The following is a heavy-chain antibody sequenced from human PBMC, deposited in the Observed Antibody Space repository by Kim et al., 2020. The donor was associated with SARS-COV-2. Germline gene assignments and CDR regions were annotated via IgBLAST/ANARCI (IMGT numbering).Heavy chain of an antibody. Sequence: ASVKVSCKASGYTFTSYAMNWVRQAPGQGLEWMGWISTNTGNPTYAQGFTGRFVFSLDTSVSTAYLQISSLKAEDTAVYYCARSGRYMVRGVIILSNNWFDPWGQGTLVTVSS. V-gene: IGHV7-4-1*02. D-gene: IGHD3-10*01. CDR1: GYTFTSYA. CDR2: ISTNTGNP. CDR3: ARSGRYMVRGVIILSNNWFDP. J-gene: IGHJ5*02.